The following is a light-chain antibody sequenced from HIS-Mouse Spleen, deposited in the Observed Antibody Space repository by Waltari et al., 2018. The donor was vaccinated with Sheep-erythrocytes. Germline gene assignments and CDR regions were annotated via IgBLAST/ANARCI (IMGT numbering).Light chain of an antibody. V-gene: IGKV1-39*01. CDR2: AAS. Sequence: DIQMTQSPSSLSASVGDRFTITCRASQSISSYLNWYQQKPGKAPKLLIYAASSLQSGVPSMFSGSGSGTDFTLTISSLQPEDFATYYCQQSYSTPPLTFGGGTKVEIK. CDR1: QSISSY. J-gene: IGKJ4*01. CDR3: QQSYSTPPLT.